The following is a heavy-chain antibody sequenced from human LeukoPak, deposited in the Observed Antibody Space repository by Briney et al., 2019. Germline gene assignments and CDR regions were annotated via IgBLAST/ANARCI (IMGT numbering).Heavy chain of an antibody. Sequence: PSETLSLTCAVYGGSFSGYYWSWIRQPAGKGLEWIGRIYTSGSTNYNPSLKSRVTISVDTSKNQFSLKLSSVTAADTAVYYCARGAPEILGWFDPWGQGTLVTVSS. D-gene: IGHD5-24*01. CDR2: IYTSGST. V-gene: IGHV4-59*10. CDR1: GGSFSGYY. CDR3: ARGAPEILGWFDP. J-gene: IGHJ5*02.